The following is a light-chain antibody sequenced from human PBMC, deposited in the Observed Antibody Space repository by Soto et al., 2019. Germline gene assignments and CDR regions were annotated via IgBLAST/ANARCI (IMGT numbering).Light chain of an antibody. CDR2: SNN. CDR1: SSNIGSNT. Sequence: QSALNQPPSASGTPGRRVTISCSGSSSNIGSNTVNWYQQLPGTAPKLLIYSNNQRPSGVPDRFSGSKSGTSASLAISGLQSEDEADYYCAAWDDSLNGYVFGTGTKVTVL. J-gene: IGLJ1*01. CDR3: AAWDDSLNGYV. V-gene: IGLV1-44*01.